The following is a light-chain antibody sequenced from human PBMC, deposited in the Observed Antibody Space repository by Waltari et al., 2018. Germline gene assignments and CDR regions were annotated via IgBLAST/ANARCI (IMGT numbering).Light chain of an antibody. CDR1: SSAVGSYNL. CDR3: CSYAGTFYV. Sequence: QSALTQPASVSGSPGQSITISCTGTSSAVGSYNLVSWYQPHPGKAPQLMIYEVSQRPSGVSNRFSGSKSGNTASLTISGLQAEDEADYYCCSYAGTFYVFGTGTKVTVL. J-gene: IGLJ1*01. V-gene: IGLV2-23*02. CDR2: EVS.